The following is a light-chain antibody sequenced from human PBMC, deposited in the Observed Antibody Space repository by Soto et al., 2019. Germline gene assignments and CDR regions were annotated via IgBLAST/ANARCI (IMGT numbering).Light chain of an antibody. CDR2: GAS. CDR1: QDIRKD. J-gene: IGKJ2*01. V-gene: IGKV1-6*01. Sequence: AIQMTQSPSSLSASVGDRVTITCRASQDIRKDLAWYQQKPGKAPQILIYGASTLQTGVASRFSGSGSATDFTLTFSSLQPEDSAAYYCLQDYNYPFTFGQGTKVDIK. CDR3: LQDYNYPFT.